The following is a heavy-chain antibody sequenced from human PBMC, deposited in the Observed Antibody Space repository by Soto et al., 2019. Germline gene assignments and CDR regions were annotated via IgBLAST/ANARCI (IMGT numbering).Heavy chain of an antibody. V-gene: IGHV3-66*01. Sequence: PGVSLRLSCAASGFTVSSYHMSWVRQAPGKGLEWVSVLYSAGSADFADSVKGRFTISRDNSKNTLYLQMSSLRAEDTAVYYCARVLRSIGWDNDVYAIWGEGTMVTVSS. D-gene: IGHD6-19*01. J-gene: IGHJ3*02. CDR2: LYSAGSA. CDR3: ARVLRSIGWDNDVYAI. CDR1: GFTVSSYH.